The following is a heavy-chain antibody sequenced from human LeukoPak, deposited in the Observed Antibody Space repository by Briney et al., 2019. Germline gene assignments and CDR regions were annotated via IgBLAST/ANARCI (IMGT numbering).Heavy chain of an antibody. CDR3: ARSRGWFGELYSAFDI. CDR2: IYYSGST. J-gene: IGHJ3*02. D-gene: IGHD3-10*01. Sequence: SETLSLTCTVSGGSISSSSYYWGWIRQPPGTGLEWIGSIYYSGSTYYNPSLKSRVTISVDTSKNQFSLKLSSVTAADTAVYYCARSRGWFGELYSAFDIWGQGTMVTVSS. V-gene: IGHV4-39*01. CDR1: GGSISSSSYY.